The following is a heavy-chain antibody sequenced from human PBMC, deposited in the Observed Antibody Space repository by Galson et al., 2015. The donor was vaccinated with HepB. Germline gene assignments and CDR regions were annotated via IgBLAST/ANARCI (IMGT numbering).Heavy chain of an antibody. V-gene: IGHV3-23*01. CDR3: ARGGRMPFKNYVYGLDV. CDR1: GFTFTTYG. J-gene: IGHJ6*02. Sequence: SLRLSCAASGFTFTTYGMSWVRQAPGKGLEWVSSIDSSGGSTSYADSVEGRFTSSRDNFKNTVDVQMNSLRAEDTDIYYCARGGRMPFKNYVYGLDVWGQGTTVTVSS. CDR2: IDSSGGST. D-gene: IGHD2-15*01.